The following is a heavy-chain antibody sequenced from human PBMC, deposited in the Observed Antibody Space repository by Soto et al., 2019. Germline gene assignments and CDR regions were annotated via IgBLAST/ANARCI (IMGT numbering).Heavy chain of an antibody. CDR1: GGSISSSTYY. Sequence: PSETLSLTCTVSGGSISSSTYYWGWMRQPPGKGLEWIASFFIGGNTYYNPSLKSRVTISVDTSKNQFSLKLSSVTAADTAVYYCARGLNYYDSSGYPHTIWFDPWGQGTQVTVSS. D-gene: IGHD3-22*01. J-gene: IGHJ5*02. V-gene: IGHV4-39*01. CDR3: ARGLNYYDSSGYPHTIWFDP. CDR2: FFIGGNT.